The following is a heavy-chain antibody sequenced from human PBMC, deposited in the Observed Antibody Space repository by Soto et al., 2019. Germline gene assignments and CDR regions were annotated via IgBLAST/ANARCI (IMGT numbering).Heavy chain of an antibody. CDR2: ISGSGGSTYYAHTST. CDR3: AKVGGTSHPPIPVDY. J-gene: IGHJ4*02. V-gene: IGHV3-23*01. Sequence: VRLLESGGGLVQPGGSPRLSCAASGFTFSSYAMNWLRQAPGKGLEWVSTISGSGGSTYYAHTSTYYADSVKGRFTISRDNSKNTLYLQMNSLRAEDTAVYYCAKVGGTSHPPIPVDYWGQGTLVTVSS. CDR1: GFTFSSYA. D-gene: IGHD2-2*02.